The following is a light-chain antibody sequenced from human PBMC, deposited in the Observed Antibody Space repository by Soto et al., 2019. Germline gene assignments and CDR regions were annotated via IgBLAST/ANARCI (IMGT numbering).Light chain of an antibody. CDR2: EVS. V-gene: IGLV2-8*01. CDR3: SSYAGSNNVGL. CDR1: SSDVGGYNY. J-gene: IGLJ3*02. Sequence: QSALTQPPSASGSPGQSVTISCTGTSSDVGGYNYVSWYQQHPGKAPKLMIYEVSKRPSGVPDRFSGSKSGNTASLTVSGLQAEDEADYYYSSYAGSNNVGLFGGGTKLTVL.